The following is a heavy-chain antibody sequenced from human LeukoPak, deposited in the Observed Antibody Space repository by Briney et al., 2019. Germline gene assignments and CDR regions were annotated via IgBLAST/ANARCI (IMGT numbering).Heavy chain of an antibody. CDR1: GFTFSSYG. CDR2: IRYDGSNK. J-gene: IGHJ4*02. Sequence: GGSLRLSCAASGFTFSSYGMHWVRQAPGKGLEWVAFIRYDGSNKYYADSVKGRFTISRDNSKNTLYLQMNSLRAEDTAVYYCAKRSGSYLQEIPRDWGQGTLVTVSS. D-gene: IGHD1-26*01. V-gene: IGHV3-30*02. CDR3: AKRSGSYLQEIPRD.